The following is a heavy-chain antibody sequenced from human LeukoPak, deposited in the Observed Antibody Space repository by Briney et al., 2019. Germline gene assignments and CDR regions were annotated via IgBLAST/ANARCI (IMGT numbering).Heavy chain of an antibody. CDR2: INSDGSST. CDR3: ASTPGYGDYAALGY. Sequence: GGSLRLSCAASGFTFSSYWMHWVRQAPGRGLVWVSRINSDGSSTSYADSVKGRFTISRDNAKNTLYLQMNSLRAEDTAVYYCASTPGYGDYAALGYWGQGTLVTVSS. V-gene: IGHV3-74*01. CDR1: GFTFSSYW. J-gene: IGHJ4*02. D-gene: IGHD4-17*01.